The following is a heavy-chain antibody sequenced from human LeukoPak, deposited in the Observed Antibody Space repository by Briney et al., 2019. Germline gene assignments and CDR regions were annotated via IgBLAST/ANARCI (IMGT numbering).Heavy chain of an antibody. J-gene: IGHJ6*04. CDR1: GFTVSSNY. V-gene: IGHV3-53*01. Sequence: GGSLRLSCAASGFTVSSNYMSWVRQAPGKGLEWVSVIYSGGSTYYADSVKGRFTISRDNSKNTLYLQMNSLRAEDMAVYYCARVGYYGSGSYYKDYYYYGMDVWGKGTTVTVSS. CDR3: ARVGYYGSGSYYKDYYYYGMDV. CDR2: IYSGGST. D-gene: IGHD3-10*01.